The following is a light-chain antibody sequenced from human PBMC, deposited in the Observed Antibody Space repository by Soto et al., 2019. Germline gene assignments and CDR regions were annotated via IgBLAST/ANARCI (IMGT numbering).Light chain of an antibody. CDR3: AAWDDSLNGVV. Sequence: QSVLTQPPSASGTPGQRVTISCSGSNSNIGSNTVNWYQQLPGTAPKLLIYSYNQRPSRVPDRFSGSKSGTSASLAISGLQSEDEADYYCAAWDDSLNGVVFGGGTKVTVL. CDR2: SYN. CDR1: NSNIGSNT. J-gene: IGLJ2*01. V-gene: IGLV1-44*01.